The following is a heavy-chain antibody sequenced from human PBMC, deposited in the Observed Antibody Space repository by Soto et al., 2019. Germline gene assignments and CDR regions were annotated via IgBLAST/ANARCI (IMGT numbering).Heavy chain of an antibody. CDR3: AKGHKPGRKPGYAFDP. CDR2: TYFRSKWYN. D-gene: IGHD5-12*01. Sequence: PSQTLSLTCAISGDSVSSNTASWNWIRQSPSRGLEWLGRTYFRSKWYNDYAVSVKSRIIINPDTSNNQFSLQLNSVTPEDTAVYSCAKGHKPGRKPGYAFDPWGQ. CDR1: GDSVSSNTAS. J-gene: IGHJ5*02. V-gene: IGHV6-1*01.